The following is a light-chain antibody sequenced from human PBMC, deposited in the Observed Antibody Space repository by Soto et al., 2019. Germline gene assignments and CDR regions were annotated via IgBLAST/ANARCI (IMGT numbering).Light chain of an antibody. CDR3: GTWDSSQSAAV. CDR2: DNN. CDR1: SSNIGNNY. Sequence: QSVLTQPPSVSAAPGQKVTISCSGSSSNIGNNYVYWYQQLPGTPPKLHIYDNNKRPSRIPDRCSGSKSGTSATLGITGLQPGDEADYYCGTWDSSQSAAVFGGGTKLTVL. J-gene: IGLJ2*01. V-gene: IGLV1-51*01.